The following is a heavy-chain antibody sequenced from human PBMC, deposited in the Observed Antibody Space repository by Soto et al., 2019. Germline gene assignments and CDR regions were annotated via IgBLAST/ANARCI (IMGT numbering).Heavy chain of an antibody. CDR1: GFTFSSYA. CDR3: AKDLYYYDSSLDDY. V-gene: IGHV3-30*18. D-gene: IGHD3-22*01. J-gene: IGHJ4*02. Sequence: QVHLAESGGGVVQPGRSLRLSCAGSGFTFSSYAMHWVRQAPGKGLEWVAVISNDGSYKYYADSLKGRFIISRDNSKNLLYLQMNSLRAEDTAVYYCAKDLYYYDSSLDDYWGQGTLVSVSS. CDR2: ISNDGSYK.